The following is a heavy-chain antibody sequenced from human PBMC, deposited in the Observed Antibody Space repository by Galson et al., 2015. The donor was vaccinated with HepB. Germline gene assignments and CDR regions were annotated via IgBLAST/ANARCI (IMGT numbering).Heavy chain of an antibody. V-gene: IGHV3-30*03. CDR2: ISTDSSIK. CDR3: ARRVGGYCSSLSCSHYYYMDV. Sequence: SLRLSCAASGFTYTNYGMHWVRQAPGQGLEWVAVISTDSSIKYYTDSVKGRFTISRDNSEDTLFLQMNSLTPEDTAVYYCARRVGGYCSSLSCSHYYYMDVWGKGATVTVSS. J-gene: IGHJ6*03. D-gene: IGHD2-2*01. CDR1: GFTYTNYG.